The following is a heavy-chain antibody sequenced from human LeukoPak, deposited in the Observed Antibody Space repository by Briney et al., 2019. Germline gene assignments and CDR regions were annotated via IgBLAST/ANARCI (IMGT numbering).Heavy chain of an antibody. CDR1: GFTFSNYW. CDR2: INTDGITT. V-gene: IGHV3-74*01. J-gene: IGHJ4*02. D-gene: IGHD3-9*01. Sequence: PGGSQRLSCAASGFTFSNYWMHWVRQVPGKGLVWVSLINTDGITTSYADSVKGRFTISRDNAKNTLYLQMNSLRAEDTAVYYCATAGRYFDWLFNYWGQGTLVTVSS. CDR3: ATAGRYFDWLFNY.